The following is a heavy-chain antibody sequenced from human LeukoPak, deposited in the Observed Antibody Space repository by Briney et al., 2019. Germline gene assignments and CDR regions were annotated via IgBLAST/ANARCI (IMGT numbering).Heavy chain of an antibody. CDR2: ISSSSTYI. J-gene: IGHJ4*02. CDR1: GFTFSSYN. Sequence: GGSLRLSCAASGFTFSSYNIYWVRQAPGKGLEWVSSISSSSTYIYYADSVKGRFTISRDNAENSLYLQMNSLRAEDTAVYYCARTYYDILTGYNPYFDYWGQGILVTVSS. V-gene: IGHV3-21*01. CDR3: ARTYYDILTGYNPYFDY. D-gene: IGHD3-9*01.